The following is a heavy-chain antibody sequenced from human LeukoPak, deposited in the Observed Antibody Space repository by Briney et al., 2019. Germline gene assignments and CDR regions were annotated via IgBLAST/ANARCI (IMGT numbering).Heavy chain of an antibody. D-gene: IGHD3-10*01. CDR1: GVTFSIYA. CDR3: AKIYYYGSGSYPPPYYYYYGMDV. CDR2: ISGSGGST. V-gene: IGHV3-23*01. Sequence: GGSLRLSCGASGVTFSIYAMSWVRQAPGKGLEWVSAISGSGGSTYYADSVKGRFTISRDNSKNTLYLQMNSLRAEDTAVYYCAKIYYYGSGSYPPPYYYYYGMDVWGQGTTVTVSS. J-gene: IGHJ6*02.